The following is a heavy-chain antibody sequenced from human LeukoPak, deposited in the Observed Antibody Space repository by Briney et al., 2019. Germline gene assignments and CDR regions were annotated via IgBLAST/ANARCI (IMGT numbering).Heavy chain of an antibody. CDR1: GGTFSSYG. J-gene: IGHJ6*03. V-gene: IGHV1-69*06. D-gene: IGHD6-13*01. CDR3: ARGRQQLTSPHYYYYYMDV. CDR2: IIPIFGTA. Sequence: ASVKVSCKASGGTFSSYGINWVRQAPGQGLEWMGGIIPIFGTANYAQKFQGRVTITADKSTSTAYMELSSLRSEDTAVYYCARGRQQLTSPHYYYYYMDVWGKGTTVTVSS.